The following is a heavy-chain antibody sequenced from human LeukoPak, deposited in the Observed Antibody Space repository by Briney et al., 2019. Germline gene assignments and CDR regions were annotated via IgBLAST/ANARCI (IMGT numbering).Heavy chain of an antibody. V-gene: IGHV3-21*01. CDR2: ISTTSTYI. D-gene: IGHD2-2*01. CDR3: ARADCFSSTCYLRSSWFDP. Sequence: SGGSLRLSCAASGFSLSSYDMNWVRQAPGKGLEWVSSISTTSTYIYYRYSVKGRFTISRDNARNSLDLQMNGLSAEDTAVYYCARADCFSSTCYLRSSWFDPWGQGTLVTVSS. CDR1: GFSLSSYD. J-gene: IGHJ5*02.